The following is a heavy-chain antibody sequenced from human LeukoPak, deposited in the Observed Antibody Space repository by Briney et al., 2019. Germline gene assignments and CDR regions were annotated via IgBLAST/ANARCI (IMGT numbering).Heavy chain of an antibody. D-gene: IGHD3-10*01. CDR1: GFTFSSYS. V-gene: IGHV3-21*01. CDR2: ISSSSSYI. CDR3: ARDFHSGVRGVILKYFDY. J-gene: IGHJ4*02. Sequence: GGSMRLSCAASGFTFSSYSMNWVRQAPGKGLEWVSSISSSSSYIYYADSVKGRFTISRDNAKNSLYLQMNSLRAEDTAVYYCARDFHSGVRGVILKYFDYWGQGTLVTVPS.